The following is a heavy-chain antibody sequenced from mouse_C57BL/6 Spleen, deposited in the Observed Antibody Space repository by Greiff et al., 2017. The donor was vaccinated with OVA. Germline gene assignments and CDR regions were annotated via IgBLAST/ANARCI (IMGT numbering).Heavy chain of an antibody. CDR1: GFTFSDYG. CDR3: ARQRGYFDY. CDR2: ISRGSSTI. Sequence: EVHLVESGGGLVKPGGSLKLSCAASGFTFSDYGMHWVRQAPEQGLEWVAYISRGSSTIYYADTVKGRFTISRDNAKNTLFLQMTSLRSEDTAIYYCARQRGYFDYWGQGTTRTVSS. V-gene: IGHV5-17*01. J-gene: IGHJ2*01.